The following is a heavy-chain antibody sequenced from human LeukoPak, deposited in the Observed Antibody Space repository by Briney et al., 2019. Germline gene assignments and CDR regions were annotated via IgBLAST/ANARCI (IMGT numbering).Heavy chain of an antibody. CDR3: ARPSGCFGELSPYYYGMDV. CDR2: IIPIFGTA. J-gene: IGHJ6*04. V-gene: IGHV1-69*06. Sequence: ASVKVSCKASGGTFSSYAISWVRQAPGQGLEWMGGIIPIFGTANYAQKFQGRVTITADKSTSTAYMELSSLRSEDTAVYYCARPSGCFGELSPYYYGMDVWGKGTTVTVSS. CDR1: GGTFSSYA. D-gene: IGHD3-10*01.